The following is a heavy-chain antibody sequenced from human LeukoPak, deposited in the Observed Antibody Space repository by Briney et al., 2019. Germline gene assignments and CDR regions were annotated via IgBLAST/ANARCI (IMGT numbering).Heavy chain of an antibody. Sequence: PSETLSLTCTVSGDSFTSVTDYWAWIRQPPGKGLEWIASGDYSGGTYYNPSLESRVAISADMSKNQISLKLTSVTGADTAVYYCARDHGVLTIFGVGNDAFDIWGQGTMVTVSS. D-gene: IGHD3-3*01. J-gene: IGHJ3*02. CDR2: GDYSGGT. CDR3: ARDHGVLTIFGVGNDAFDI. CDR1: GDSFTSVTDY. V-gene: IGHV4-39*07.